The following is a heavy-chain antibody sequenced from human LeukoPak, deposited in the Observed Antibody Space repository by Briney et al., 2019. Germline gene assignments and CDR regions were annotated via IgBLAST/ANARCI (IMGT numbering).Heavy chain of an antibody. V-gene: IGHV3-48*04. Sequence: GGSLRLSCAASGFTFNSYSMNWVRQAPGKGLEWVSYISSSGTTISCADSVKGRFTISRDNANNSLYLQMNSLRVEDTAFYHCASYGSANLWGQGTLVTVSS. J-gene: IGHJ5*02. CDR1: GFTFNSYS. D-gene: IGHD3-10*01. CDR3: ASYGSANL. CDR2: ISSSGTTI.